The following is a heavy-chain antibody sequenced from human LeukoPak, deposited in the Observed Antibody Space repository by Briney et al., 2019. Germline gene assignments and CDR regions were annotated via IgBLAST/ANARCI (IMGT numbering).Heavy chain of an antibody. Sequence: GGSLRFSCAASGFTFSDYSMNWVRQAPGKGLEWIPYVGISNGNTKYADSVKGRFTISGDKAKNSLYLQMNSLRVEDTAVYYCARDTKYAFDNWGQGTLVTVSS. CDR2: VGISNGNT. CDR1: GFTFSDYS. CDR3: ARDTKYAFDN. D-gene: IGHD2-2*01. V-gene: IGHV3-48*01. J-gene: IGHJ4*02.